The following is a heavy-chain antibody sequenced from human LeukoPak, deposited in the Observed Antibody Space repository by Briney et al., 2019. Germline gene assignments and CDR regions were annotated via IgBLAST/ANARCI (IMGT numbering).Heavy chain of an antibody. V-gene: IGHV4-4*02. J-gene: IGHJ4*02. CDR3: ARDLLDCSSTSCYQYFDY. D-gene: IGHD2-2*01. Sequence: SGTLSLTCAVSGGSISSSNWWSWVRQPPGKGLEWIGESYHSGSTNYNPSLKSRVTISVDKSENQFSLKLSSVTAADTAVYYCARDLLDCSSTSCYQYFDYWGQGTLVTVSS. CDR1: GGSISSSNW. CDR2: SYHSGST.